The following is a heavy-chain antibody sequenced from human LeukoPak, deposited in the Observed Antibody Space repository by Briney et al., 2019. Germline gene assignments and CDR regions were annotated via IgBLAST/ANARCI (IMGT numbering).Heavy chain of an antibody. CDR3: ARRGLNWFDP. J-gene: IGHJ5*02. CDR2: IDPSDSDI. CDR1: GYSFTSYW. D-gene: IGHD1-26*01. V-gene: IGHV5-51*01. Sequence: GESLKISCKGSGYSFTSYWISWVRQMPGKGLEWMGIIDPSDSDIRYSPSFQGQVTISADKSITTAYLQWSSLKASDSAMYYCARRGLNWFDPWGQGTLVTVSS.